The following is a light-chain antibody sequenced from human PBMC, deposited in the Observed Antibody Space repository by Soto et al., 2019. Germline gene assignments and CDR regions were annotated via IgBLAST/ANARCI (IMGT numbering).Light chain of an antibody. J-gene: IGKJ1*01. CDR2: WAS. V-gene: IGKV4-1*01. CDR3: QQYYTTPTWT. Sequence: DIVMTQSPDSLTLSLGERATINCKSSQSVFSRFRNKNYLGWFQQKPGQTPRLLIYWASTRESGVSDRFSGSGSGTDFTLTIDRLQAEDVAVYYCQQYYTTPTWTFGQGTKVEV. CDR1: QSVFSRFRNKNY.